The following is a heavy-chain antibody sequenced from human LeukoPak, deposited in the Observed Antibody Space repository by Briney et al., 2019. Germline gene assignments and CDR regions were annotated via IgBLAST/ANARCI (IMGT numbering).Heavy chain of an antibody. CDR1: GFTFSSYW. V-gene: IGHV3-74*01. CDR3: ARDSIAVSGEFDY. J-gene: IGHJ4*02. D-gene: IGHD6-19*01. Sequence: GGSLRLSCAASGFTFSSYWMHWVRQAPGKGLVWVSRINSDGGSTTYADSVKGRFTISRDNAKNTLYLQMNSLRAEDTAVYYCARDSIAVSGEFDYWGQGTLVTVSS. CDR2: INSDGGST.